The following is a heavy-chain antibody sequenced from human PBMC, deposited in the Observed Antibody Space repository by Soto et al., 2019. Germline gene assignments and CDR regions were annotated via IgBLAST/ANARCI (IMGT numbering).Heavy chain of an antibody. CDR2: INPSSGGT. Sequence: ASVKVSCKASGYPFTGPYIYWMRQAPGQGLEWMGWINPSSGGTEFAEKFQGRVTVTRDTSIRTVFLELNSLTSDDTGVYFCARDFRTHSHALDVWGPGTPVTVSS. CDR1: GYPFTGPY. V-gene: IGHV1-2*02. CDR3: ARDFRTHSHALDV. J-gene: IGHJ3*01. D-gene: IGHD1-26*01.